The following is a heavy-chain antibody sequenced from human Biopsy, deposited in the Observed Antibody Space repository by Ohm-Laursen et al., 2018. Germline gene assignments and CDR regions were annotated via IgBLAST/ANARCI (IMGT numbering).Heavy chain of an antibody. J-gene: IGHJ4*02. CDR1: GFAFSTFG. Sequence: RSLRLSCTASGFAFSTFGMQWVRQTPDKGLEWVAVVSYDGRTQFYADSVKGRFTVSRENSKNTLFLELNSLKDDDTAIYYCAKEFTPYTSDWFFENWGQGTLVTVSS. CDR3: AKEFTPYTSDWFFEN. CDR2: VSYDGRTQ. V-gene: IGHV3-30*18. D-gene: IGHD2-21*01.